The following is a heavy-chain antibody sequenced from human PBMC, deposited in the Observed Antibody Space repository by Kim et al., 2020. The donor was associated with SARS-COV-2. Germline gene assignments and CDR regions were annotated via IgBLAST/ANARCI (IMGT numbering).Heavy chain of an antibody. V-gene: IGHV4-34*01. D-gene: IGHD6-19*01. CDR3: TRGRGVTSGWYY. CDR1: GGSFSAYS. Sequence: SETLSLTCAVYGGSFSAYSWTWIRQPPGKGREWIGEINHSGRTNYIPSLKSRLTISVDTSKSHFSLRLSSVTAADTAVYYCTRGRGVTSGWYYWGQGALVTVSS. J-gene: IGHJ4*02. CDR2: INHSGRT.